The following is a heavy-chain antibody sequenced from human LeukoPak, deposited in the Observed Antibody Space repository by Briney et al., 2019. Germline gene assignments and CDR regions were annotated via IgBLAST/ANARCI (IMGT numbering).Heavy chain of an antibody. D-gene: IGHD3-3*01. J-gene: IGHJ5*02. CDR2: IYTSGST. V-gene: IGHV4-4*07. CDR3: ARDLNKESITIFGVVNHNWFDP. CDR1: GGSISSYY. Sequence: SETLSLTCTVSGGSISSYYWSWIRQPAGKGLEWIGRIYTSGSTNYNPSLKSRVTISVDTSKNQFSLKLSSVTAADTAVYYCARDLNKESITIFGVVNHNWFDPWSQGTLVTVSS.